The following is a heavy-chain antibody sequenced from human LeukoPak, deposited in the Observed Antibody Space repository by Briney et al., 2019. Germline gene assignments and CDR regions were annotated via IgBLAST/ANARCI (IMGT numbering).Heavy chain of an antibody. CDR2: IRSSGDYI. CDR3: AREYNSRATFDY. V-gene: IGHV3-21*05. Sequence: GGSLRLSCAASASGVAFTSHSMNWVRQAPGKGLEWISYIRSSGDYIFYADSVKGQFTVSRDNARNSLYLQMNSLRAEDTAIYYCAREYNSRATFDYWGQGTLVTVSS. D-gene: IGHD1-20*01. CDR1: ASGVAFTSHS. J-gene: IGHJ4*02.